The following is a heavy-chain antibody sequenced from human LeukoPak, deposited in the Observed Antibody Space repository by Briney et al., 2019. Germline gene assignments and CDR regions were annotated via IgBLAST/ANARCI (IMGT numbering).Heavy chain of an antibody. J-gene: IGHJ4*02. Sequence: GASVRVSCKASGYTFTTFGITWVRQAPGEGLEWMGWISTYSGNTRYAQKFQGRVTMTTDTSASTAYMELRSLRSDDTAVYYCVRGEPIFDYWGQGTLVTVSS. CDR3: VRGEPIFDY. D-gene: IGHD1-26*01. CDR2: ISTYSGNT. V-gene: IGHV1-18*01. CDR1: GYTFTTFG.